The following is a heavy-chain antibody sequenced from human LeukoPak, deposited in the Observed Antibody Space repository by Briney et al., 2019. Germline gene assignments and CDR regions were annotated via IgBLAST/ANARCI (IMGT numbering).Heavy chain of an antibody. J-gene: IGHJ4*02. Sequence: QAGGTLRLSCAASGFTFSIYGMSCVRQAPGKGLEWVSAISGSGGSTYYADSVKGRFTISRDNSKNTVYLQMNSLRDEEAVVYYSAKDRGWLQLILIFDYWGEGTLVTVYS. CDR1: GFTFSIYG. D-gene: IGHD5-24*01. CDR2: ISGSGGST. CDR3: AKDRGWLQLILIFDY. V-gene: IGHV3-23*01.